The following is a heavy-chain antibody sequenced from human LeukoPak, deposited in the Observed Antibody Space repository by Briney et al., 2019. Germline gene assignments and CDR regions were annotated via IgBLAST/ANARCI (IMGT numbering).Heavy chain of an antibody. CDR3: ARGHHGSGSYYIVNWFDP. V-gene: IGHV4-31*03. J-gene: IGHJ5*02. CDR1: GGSISSGGYY. D-gene: IGHD3-10*01. CDR2: IYYSGST. Sequence: SQTLSLTCTVSGGSISSGGYYWSWIRQHPGKGLEWIGYIYYSGSTYYNPSLKSRVTISVDTSKNQFSLKLSPVTAADTAVYYCARGHHGSGSYYIVNWFDPWGQGTLVTVSS.